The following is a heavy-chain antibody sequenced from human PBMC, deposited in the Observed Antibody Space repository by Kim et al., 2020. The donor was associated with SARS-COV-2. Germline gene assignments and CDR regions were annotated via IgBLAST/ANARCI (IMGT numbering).Heavy chain of an antibody. D-gene: IGHD1-26*01. V-gene: IGHV4-39*01. CDR1: GGSISSSSYY. J-gene: IGHJ3*02. Sequence: SETLSLTCTVSGGSISSSSYYWGWLRQPPGKGLEWLGSIYYSGSTYYNPSLTRRVTISVDTSKNQFSLKLSTVTAGDTAVYYCERDRGELTPPSGAFDIWGQGTMVTVSS. CDR2: IYYSGST. CDR3: ERDRGELTPPSGAFDI.